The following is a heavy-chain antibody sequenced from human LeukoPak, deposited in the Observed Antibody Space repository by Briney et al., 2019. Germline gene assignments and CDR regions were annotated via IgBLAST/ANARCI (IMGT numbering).Heavy chain of an antibody. CDR2: IRSKANSYAT. V-gene: IGHV3-73*01. J-gene: IGHJ4*02. D-gene: IGHD5-24*01. CDR1: GFTFSGSA. CDR3: AKEEGIEIYYFDY. Sequence: GGSLRLSCAASGFTFSGSAMHWVRQASGKGLEWVGRIRSKANSYATAYAASVKGRFTISRDDSKNTAYLQMNSLKTEDTAVYYCAKEEGIEIYYFDYWGQGTLVTVSS.